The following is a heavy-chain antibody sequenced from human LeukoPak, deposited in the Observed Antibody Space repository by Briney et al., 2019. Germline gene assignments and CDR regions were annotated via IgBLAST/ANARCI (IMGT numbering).Heavy chain of an antibody. Sequence: GGSLRLSCAASGFTVSKNYMSWVRQAPGKGLEWVSVIYSGGSTYYADSVKGRFTISRDNSKNTLYLQMNSLRAEDTAVYYCAREWYYDSSGYYGWGQGTLVTVSS. CDR1: GFTVSKNY. CDR2: IYSGGST. CDR3: AREWYYDSSGYYG. V-gene: IGHV3-66*01. D-gene: IGHD3-22*01. J-gene: IGHJ4*02.